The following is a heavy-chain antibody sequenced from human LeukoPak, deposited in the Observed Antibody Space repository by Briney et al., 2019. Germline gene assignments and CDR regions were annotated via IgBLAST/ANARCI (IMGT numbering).Heavy chain of an antibody. CDR1: GYTFTGYY. CDR2: INPNSGGT. J-gene: IGHJ4*02. CDR3: ARTPMGDSSGYFTD. D-gene: IGHD3-22*01. Sequence: GASVKVSCKASGYTFTGYYMHWVRQAPGQGLEWMGWINPNSGGTNYAQKFQGRVTMTRDTSISTAYMELSRLRSDDTAVYYCARTPMGDSSGYFTDWGQGTLVTVSS. V-gene: IGHV1-2*02.